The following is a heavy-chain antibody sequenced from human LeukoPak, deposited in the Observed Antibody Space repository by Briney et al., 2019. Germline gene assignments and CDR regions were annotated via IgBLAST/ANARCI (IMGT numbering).Heavy chain of an antibody. Sequence: SETLSLTCTVSGSSISSYYWSWIRQSPGKGLEWIGYISLSGTTNYNPSLKSRVTTSVDTSKNQLSLKLSSVTAADTAVYYCARERTFYYDSSGYYPDGFDIWGQGTRVTVSS. J-gene: IGHJ3*02. D-gene: IGHD3-22*01. CDR1: GSSISSYY. CDR2: ISLSGTT. CDR3: ARERTFYYDSSGYYPDGFDI. V-gene: IGHV4-59*01.